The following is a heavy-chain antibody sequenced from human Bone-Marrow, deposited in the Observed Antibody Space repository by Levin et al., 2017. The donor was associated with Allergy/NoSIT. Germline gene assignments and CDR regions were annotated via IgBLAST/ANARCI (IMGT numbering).Heavy chain of an antibody. CDR2: IYSFGST. CDR1: GFTISNNY. J-gene: IGHJ4*02. Sequence: SCVVSGFTISNNYMSWVRQASGKGLEWVAVIYSFGSTNYADSVKGRFTISRANSENTLYLQMNSLRAEDTAMYYCARLDFNYGSYYWGQGTLVTVSS. CDR3: ARLDFNYGSYY. V-gene: IGHV3-66*04. D-gene: IGHD3-10*01.